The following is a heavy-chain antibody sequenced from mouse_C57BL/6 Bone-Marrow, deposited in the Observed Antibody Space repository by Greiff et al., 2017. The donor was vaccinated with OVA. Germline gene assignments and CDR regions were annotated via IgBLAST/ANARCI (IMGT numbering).Heavy chain of an antibody. CDR2: IDPSDSYT. CDR3: AREGYYYYGGSSY. CDR1: GYTFTSYW. D-gene: IGHD2-4*01. Sequence: VKLMESGAELVKPGASVKLSCKASGYTFTSYWMQWVNQRPGQGLEWIGEIDPSDSYTNYNQKFKGKATLTVDTSSSTAYMQLSSLTSEDSAVYYCAREGYYYYGGSSYWGQGTLVTVSA. J-gene: IGHJ3*01. V-gene: IGHV1-50*01.